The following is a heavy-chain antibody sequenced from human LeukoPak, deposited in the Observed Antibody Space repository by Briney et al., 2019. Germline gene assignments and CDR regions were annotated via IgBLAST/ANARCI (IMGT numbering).Heavy chain of an antibody. V-gene: IGHV3-30*04. CDR1: GFTFSSYA. CDR2: ISYDGSNK. D-gene: IGHD6-19*01. CDR3: ARDFMCDSSGPNDDY. J-gene: IGHJ4*02. Sequence: GRSLRLSCAASGFTFSSYAMHWVRQAPGKGLEWVAVISYDGSNKYYADSVKGRFTISRDNSKNTLYLQMNSLRAEDTAVYYCARDFMCDSSGPNDDYWGQGTLVTVSS.